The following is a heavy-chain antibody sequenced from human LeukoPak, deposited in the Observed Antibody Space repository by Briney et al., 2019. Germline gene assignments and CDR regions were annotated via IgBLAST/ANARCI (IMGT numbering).Heavy chain of an antibody. CDR3: ARGGSTLYYYYYGMDV. CDR1: GYTFTSYD. D-gene: IGHD6-13*01. CDR2: MNPNSGNT. Sequence: ASVKVPCKASGYTFTSYDINWVRQATGQGLEWMGWMNPNSGNTGYAQKFQGRVTMTRNTSISTAYMELSSLRSEDTAVYYCARGGSTLYYYYYGMDVWGQGTTVTVSS. V-gene: IGHV1-8*01. J-gene: IGHJ6*02.